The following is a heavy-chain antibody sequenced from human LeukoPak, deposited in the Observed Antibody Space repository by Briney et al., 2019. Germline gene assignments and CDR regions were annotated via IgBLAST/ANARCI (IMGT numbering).Heavy chain of an antibody. Sequence: ASVKVSCKAFGYSLTNYYVHWVRQAPGQGLEWMGEINPSGGSTSYAQKFQGRITATRDTYTSTVYMDLSSLRSEDTATYYCARGAPTTRIGAGRFDYWGQGSLLTVAS. CDR1: GYSLTNYY. CDR2: INPSGGST. CDR3: ARGAPTTRIGAGRFDY. V-gene: IGHV1-46*01. J-gene: IGHJ4*02. D-gene: IGHD5-12*01.